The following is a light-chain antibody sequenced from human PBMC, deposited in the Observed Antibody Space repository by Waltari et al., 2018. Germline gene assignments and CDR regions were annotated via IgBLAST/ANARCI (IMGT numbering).Light chain of an antibody. CDR1: SLRTYY. J-gene: IGLJ2*01. Sequence: SSELTQDPAVSVALGQTVRITCQGGSLRTYYESWFHQKPGQAPALVIYGKNNRPSGIPDRFSASSSGSTASLTIIGAQAEDEADYYCHSRDSSGDVVIGGGTKLTVV. V-gene: IGLV3-19*01. CDR3: HSRDSSGDVV. CDR2: GKN.